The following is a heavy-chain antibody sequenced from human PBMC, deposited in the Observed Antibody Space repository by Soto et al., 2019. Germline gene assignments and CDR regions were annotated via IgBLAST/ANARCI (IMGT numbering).Heavy chain of an antibody. CDR3: ARHEQYYYQYYGMDV. CDR1: GYSFTTYW. V-gene: IGHV5-51*01. J-gene: IGHJ6*02. Sequence: GESLKISCEASGYSFTTYWIAWVRQMPGQGLEWVGIINPGDSDTRYSPSFQGQVTISADRSISTAYLQWSSLKASDTAIYYCARHEQYYYQYYGMDVWGQGTTVTVSS. CDR2: INPGDSDT.